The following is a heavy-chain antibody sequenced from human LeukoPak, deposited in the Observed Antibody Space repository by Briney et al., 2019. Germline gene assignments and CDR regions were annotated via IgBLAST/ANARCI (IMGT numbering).Heavy chain of an antibody. J-gene: IGHJ4*02. Sequence: SETLYLTCTVSGGSITTNYWSWIRQPPGKGLEWIGYISHIDSTNDNPSLKGRVTISKDTSKNQFSLKVTSVTPADTAVYYCARAGSVAASPIDYWGQGTLVIVSS. CDR3: ARAGSVAASPIDY. CDR1: GGSITTNY. V-gene: IGHV4-59*01. CDR2: ISHIDST. D-gene: IGHD2-15*01.